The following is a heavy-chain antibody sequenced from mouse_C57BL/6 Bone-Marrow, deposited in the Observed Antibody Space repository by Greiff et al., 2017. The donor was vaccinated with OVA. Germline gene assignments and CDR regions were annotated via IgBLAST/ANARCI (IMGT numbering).Heavy chain of an antibody. J-gene: IGHJ3*01. Sequence: EVKLMESGPELVKPGASVKISCKASGYSFTGYYMNWVKQSPEKSLEWIGEINPSTGGTTYNQKFKAKATLTVDKSSSTAYMQLKSLTSEDSAVYYCARDGDYGSLAWFAYWGQGTLVTVSA. D-gene: IGHD1-1*01. CDR1: GYSFTGYY. CDR3: ARDGDYGSLAWFAY. V-gene: IGHV1-42*01. CDR2: INPSTGGT.